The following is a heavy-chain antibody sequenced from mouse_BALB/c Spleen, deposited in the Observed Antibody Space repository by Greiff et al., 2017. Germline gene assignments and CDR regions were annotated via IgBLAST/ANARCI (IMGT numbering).Heavy chain of an antibody. CDR2: INPSSGYT. Sequence: VQLQQSAAELARPGASVKMSCKASGYTFTSYTMHWVKQRPGQGLEWIGYINPSSGYTEYNQKFKDKTTLTADKSSSTAYMQLSSLTSEDSAVYYCARWDYFDYWGQGTTLTVSS. CDR3: ARWDYFDY. CDR1: GYTFTSYT. J-gene: IGHJ2*01. V-gene: IGHV1-4*02.